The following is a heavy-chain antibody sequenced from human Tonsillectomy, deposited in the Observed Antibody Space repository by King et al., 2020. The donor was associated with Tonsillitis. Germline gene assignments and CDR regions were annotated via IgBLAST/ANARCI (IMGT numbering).Heavy chain of an antibody. Sequence: QLVQSGGGVVQPGGSLRLSCAASGFTFSSYGMHWVRQAPGKGLEWVAFIRYDGSNKYYADSVKGRFTISRDNSKNTLYLQMNSLRAEDTVVYYCAKTETGDYFDYWGQGTLVTVSS. V-gene: IGHV3-30*02. CDR1: GFTFSSYG. CDR3: AKTETGDYFDY. CDR2: IRYDGSNK. D-gene: IGHD7-27*01. J-gene: IGHJ4*02.